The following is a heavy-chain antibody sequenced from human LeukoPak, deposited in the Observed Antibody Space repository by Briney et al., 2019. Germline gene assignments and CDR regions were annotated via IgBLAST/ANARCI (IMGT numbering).Heavy chain of an antibody. Sequence: GSLRLSCAASGFTFSSYAMSWVRQAPGKGLEWVSAISGSGGSTDYADSVKGRFTISRDNSKTTLYLQMSSLRAEDTAVYYCAKGIAVAGSFDYYYGMDVWGQGTTVTVSS. CDR2: ISGSGGST. J-gene: IGHJ6*02. CDR3: AKGIAVAGSFDYYYGMDV. V-gene: IGHV3-23*01. D-gene: IGHD6-19*01. CDR1: GFTFSSYA.